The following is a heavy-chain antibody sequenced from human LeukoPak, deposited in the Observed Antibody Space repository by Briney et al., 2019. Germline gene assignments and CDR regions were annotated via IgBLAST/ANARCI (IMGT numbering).Heavy chain of an antibody. CDR3: AKDKWWGASDH. J-gene: IGHJ4*02. Sequence: GGSLRLSCAASGFSFGAHWMHWVRQAPGKWLVWVAQINGDATATNYAGSVKGRFTISRDNAKNTVHLQMSTLTAEDTAVYYCAKDKWWGASDHWGQGSLVTVSS. V-gene: IGHV3-74*01. D-gene: IGHD2-8*01. CDR1: GFSFGAHW. CDR2: INGDATAT.